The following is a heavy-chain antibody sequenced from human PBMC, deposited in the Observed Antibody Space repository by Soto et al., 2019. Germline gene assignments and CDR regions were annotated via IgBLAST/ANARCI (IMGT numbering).Heavy chain of an antibody. Sequence: KTLSLTCTVSGGSSSSYYWSWIRQPPGKGLEWIGYIYYSGGTNYDPSLKSRVTISVDTSKNQFSLKLSSVTAADTAVYYCAGYTSGWSFDYWGQGTLVTVSS. J-gene: IGHJ4*02. D-gene: IGHD6-19*01. CDR1: GGSSSSYY. CDR3: AGYTSGWSFDY. CDR2: IYYSGGT. V-gene: IGHV4-59*01.